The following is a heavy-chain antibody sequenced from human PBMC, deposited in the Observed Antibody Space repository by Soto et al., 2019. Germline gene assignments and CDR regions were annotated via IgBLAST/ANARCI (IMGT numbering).Heavy chain of an antibody. CDR3: ARGKLSDYVWGSYRYNFDY. J-gene: IGHJ4*02. CDR2: INHSGST. Sequence: SETLSLTCAVYGGSFSGYYWSWIRQPPGKGLEWIGEINHSGSTNYNPSLKSRVTISVDTSKNQFSLKLRSVTAADTAVYYCARGKLSDYVWGSYRYNFDYWGQGTVVTVYS. V-gene: IGHV4-34*01. D-gene: IGHD3-16*02. CDR1: GGSFSGYY.